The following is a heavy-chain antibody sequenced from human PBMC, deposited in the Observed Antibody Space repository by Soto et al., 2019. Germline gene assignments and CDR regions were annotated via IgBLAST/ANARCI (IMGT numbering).Heavy chain of an antibody. CDR3: AREAIVAGAPPGRDG. D-gene: IGHD1-26*01. CDR1: GYTLTTFF. Sequence: QVQLVQSGAEVKKPGASVKVSCKASGYTLTTFFMHWVRQAPGQGLEWMGVINPGYPAGRSTTYAQKSQGEAPRPTETPTGKVYMELRRLRSDEPAVYYCAREAIVAGAPPGRDGWAKGPRSPSR. CDR2: INPGYPAGRST. V-gene: IGHV1-46*01. J-gene: IGHJ6*02.